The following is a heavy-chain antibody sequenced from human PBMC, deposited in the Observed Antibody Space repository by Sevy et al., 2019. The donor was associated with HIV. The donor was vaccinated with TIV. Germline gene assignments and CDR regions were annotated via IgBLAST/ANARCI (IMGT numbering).Heavy chain of an antibody. CDR1: GGSISSYY. D-gene: IGHD6-13*01. Sequence: SETLSLTCTVSGGSISSYYWSWIRQPPGKGLEWIGYIYYSGSTNYNPSLKSRVTISVDTSKNQFSLKLSSVTAADTVVYYCARVYSSSYAGHFDYWGQGTLVTVSS. J-gene: IGHJ4*02. CDR3: ARVYSSSYAGHFDY. V-gene: IGHV4-59*01. CDR2: IYYSGST.